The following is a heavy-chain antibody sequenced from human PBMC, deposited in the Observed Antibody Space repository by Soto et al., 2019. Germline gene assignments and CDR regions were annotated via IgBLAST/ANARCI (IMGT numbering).Heavy chain of an antibody. CDR3: ASGSGSWYPNFDY. Sequence: PSETLSLTCTVSGGSISSGGYYWSWIRQHPGKGLEWIGYIHYSGSTYYNPSLKSRVTISVDTSKNQFSLKLSSVTAADTAVYYCASGSGSWYPNFDYWGQGTLVTVSS. CDR2: IHYSGST. J-gene: IGHJ4*02. CDR1: GGSISSGGYY. D-gene: IGHD6-13*01. V-gene: IGHV4-31*03.